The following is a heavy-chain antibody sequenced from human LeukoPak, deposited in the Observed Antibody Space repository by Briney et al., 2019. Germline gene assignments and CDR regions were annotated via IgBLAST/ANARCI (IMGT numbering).Heavy chain of an antibody. Sequence: PGGSLRLSCAASGFTFSSYSMNWVRQAPGKGLEWVSSISSSSSYIYYADSVKGRFTISRDNAKNSLYLQLNSLRAEDTAVYYCARDRSGTLGPWGQGTLVTVSS. D-gene: IGHD1-26*01. CDR2: ISSSSSYI. V-gene: IGHV3-21*01. CDR3: ARDRSGTLGP. CDR1: GFTFSSYS. J-gene: IGHJ5*02.